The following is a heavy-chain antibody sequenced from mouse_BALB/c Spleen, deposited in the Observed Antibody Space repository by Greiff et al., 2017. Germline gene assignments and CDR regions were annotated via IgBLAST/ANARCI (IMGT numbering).Heavy chain of an antibody. Sequence: EVQLVESGGGLVKPGGSLKLSCAASGFAFSSYDMSWVRQTPEKRLERVAYISSGGGSTYYPDTVKGRFTISRDNAKNTLYLQMSSLKSEDTAMYYCARKDGYYAMDYWGQGTSVTVSS. CDR3: ARKDGYYAMDY. D-gene: IGHD2-3*01. CDR2: ISSGGGST. J-gene: IGHJ4*01. CDR1: GFAFSSYD. V-gene: IGHV5-12-1*01.